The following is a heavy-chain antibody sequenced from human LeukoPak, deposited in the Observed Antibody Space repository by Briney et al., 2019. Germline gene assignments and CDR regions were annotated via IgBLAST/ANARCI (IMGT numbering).Heavy chain of an antibody. D-gene: IGHD6-13*01. CDR3: AGEAAAAGRALDY. J-gene: IGHJ4*02. CDR1: GYTFTSYY. CDR2: INPSGGST. Sequence: ASVKVSCKASGYTFTSYYMHWVRQAPGQGLEWMGIINPSGGSTSYAQKFQGRVTMTRDMSTSTVYMELSSLRSEDTAVYYCAGEAAAAGRALDYWGQGTLVTVSS. V-gene: IGHV1-46*01.